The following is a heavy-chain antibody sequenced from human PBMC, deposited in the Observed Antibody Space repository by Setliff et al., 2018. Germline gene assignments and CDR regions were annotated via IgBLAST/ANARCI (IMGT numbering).Heavy chain of an antibody. V-gene: IGHV3-74*01. CDR1: GFTFVNYW. D-gene: IGHD2-2*01. CDR3: VRGYCSSSSCYGTMGY. J-gene: IGHJ4*02. CDR2: VNSDGSTT. Sequence: GGSLRLSCAASGFTFVNYWMHWVRQAPGKGLVWVSRVNSDGSTTNYADCVKGRFTISRDNAKNTLYLQMNSLRAEDTAVYYCVRGYCSSSSCYGTMGYWGQGTLVTVSS.